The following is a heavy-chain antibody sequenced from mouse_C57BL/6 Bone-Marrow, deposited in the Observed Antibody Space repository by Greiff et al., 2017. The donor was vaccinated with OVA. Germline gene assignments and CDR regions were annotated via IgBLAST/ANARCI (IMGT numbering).Heavy chain of an antibody. D-gene: IGHD2-5*01. CDR1: GYTFTDYY. V-gene: IGHV1-75*01. CDR3: ARDSNYAAWFAY. J-gene: IGHJ3*01. Sequence: QVQLKESGPELVKPGASVKISCKASGYTFTDYYINWVKQRPGQGLEWIGWIFPGSGSTYYNEKFKGKATLTVDKSSSTAYMLLSSLTSEDSAVYFCARDSNYAAWFAYWGQGTLVTVSA. CDR2: IFPGSGST.